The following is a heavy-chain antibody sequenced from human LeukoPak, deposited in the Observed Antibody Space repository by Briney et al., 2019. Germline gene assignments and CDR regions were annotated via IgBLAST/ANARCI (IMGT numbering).Heavy chain of an antibody. CDR1: GYTFTSYY. CDR3: ARDQGLTGYFDY. V-gene: IGHV1-46*01. Sequence: PSASVTVSCKASGYTFTSYYMHWVRQAPGQGLEWMGIINPSGGSTSYAQKFQGRVTMTRDTSTSTVYMELSSLRSEDTAVYFCARDQGLTGYFDYWGQGTLVTVSS. D-gene: IGHD3-9*01. J-gene: IGHJ4*02. CDR2: INPSGGST.